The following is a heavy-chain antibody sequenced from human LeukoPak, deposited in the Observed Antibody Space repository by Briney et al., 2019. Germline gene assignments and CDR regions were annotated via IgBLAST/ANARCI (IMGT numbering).Heavy chain of an antibody. CDR2: ISYDGSNK. D-gene: IGHD6-13*01. CDR3: AKTSAPRTSSIEDY. V-gene: IGHV3-30*18. CDR1: GFTFSSHG. Sequence: GRSLRLSCAASGFTFSSHGMHWVRQSPGKGLEWVAVISYDGSNKYYADSVKGRFTISRDNSKNTLYLQMNSLRAEDTAVYYCAKTSAPRTSSIEDYWGQGTLVTVSS. J-gene: IGHJ4*02.